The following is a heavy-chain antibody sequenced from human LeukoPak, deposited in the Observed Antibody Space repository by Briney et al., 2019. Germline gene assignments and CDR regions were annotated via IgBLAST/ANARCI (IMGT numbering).Heavy chain of an antibody. V-gene: IGHV4-39*01. CDR1: GGSISSSSYY. CDR2: IYYGATT. CDR3: AGLLIAVTGTGRVEY. D-gene: IGHD6-19*01. J-gene: IGHJ4*02. Sequence: SETLSLTCTVSGGSISSSSYYWGWIRQPPGKGLEWIGNIYYGATTYYNASLKSRVTLSVDTSKNQFSLNLSSVTAADTAVYYCAGLLIAVTGTGRVEYWGQGTPVTVSS.